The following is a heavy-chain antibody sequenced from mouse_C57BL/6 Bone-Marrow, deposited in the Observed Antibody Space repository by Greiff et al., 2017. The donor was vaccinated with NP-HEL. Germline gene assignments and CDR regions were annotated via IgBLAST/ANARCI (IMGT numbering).Heavy chain of an antibody. CDR1: GYTFTDHI. J-gene: IGHJ2*01. D-gene: IGHD1-1*01. CDR2: IYPVSGET. CDR3: STVVATTDYFDD. Sequence: VQLVESGAELASPGASVTLSCKASGYTFTDHIMNWVKTRPGQGLEWIGRIYPVSGETNYNQKFMGKATFSVDRSSSTVYMLLNSLTSEDPAVYYCSTVVATTDYFDDWGQGTTLTVSS. V-gene: IGHV1-11*01.